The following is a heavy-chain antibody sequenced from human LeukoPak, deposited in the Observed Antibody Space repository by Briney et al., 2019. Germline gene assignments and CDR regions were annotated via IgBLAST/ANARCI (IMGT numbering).Heavy chain of an antibody. CDR3: AKDVGPGCYLCAFDI. Sequence: PGGSLRLSCAASGFTFSSYAMNWVRQAPGKGLEWVSVIRGSGGSTYYADSVKGRFTISRDNTKNTLYLQMNSLRAEDTAVYYCAKDVGPGCYLCAFDIWGQGTVVTVSS. J-gene: IGHJ3*02. CDR2: IRGSGGST. D-gene: IGHD2-2*01. V-gene: IGHV3-23*01. CDR1: GFTFSSYA.